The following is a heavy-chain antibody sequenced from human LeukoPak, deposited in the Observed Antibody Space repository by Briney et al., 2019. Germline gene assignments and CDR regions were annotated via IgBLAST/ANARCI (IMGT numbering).Heavy chain of an antibody. J-gene: IGHJ4*02. CDR1: GFTFSSYG. CDR2: ISGSGGST. V-gene: IGHV3-23*01. CDR3: AKTFGSTGDF. Sequence: SGGSLRLSCAASGFTFSSYGMSWVRQAPGKGLEWVSAISGSGGSTYYADSVKGRFTISRDNSKNTLYLQMNSLRAEDTAVYYCAKTFGSTGDFWGQGTLVTVSS. D-gene: IGHD1-26*01.